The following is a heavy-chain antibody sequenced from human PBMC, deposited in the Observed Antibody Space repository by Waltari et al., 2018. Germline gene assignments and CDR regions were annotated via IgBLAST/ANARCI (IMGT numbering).Heavy chain of an antibody. Sequence: QVQLLESGPGLVKPSETLSLTCDVSGDSINNYYWSWIRQPPGKELEWIGYIAYNGRTNYTPSLKSRVTISVDTSKTQFSLKLTSVTAADTAVHHCGRSYDFWSGYPVDYWGPGRLVTVSS. V-gene: IGHV4-59*01. CDR3: GRSYDFWSGYPVDY. D-gene: IGHD3-3*01. CDR2: IAYNGRT. J-gene: IGHJ4*02. CDR1: GDSINNYY.